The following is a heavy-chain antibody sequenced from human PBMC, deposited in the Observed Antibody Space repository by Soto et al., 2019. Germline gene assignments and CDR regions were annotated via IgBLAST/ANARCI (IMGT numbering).Heavy chain of an antibody. J-gene: IGHJ4*02. CDR3: ARVMATVTSYYLDY. V-gene: IGHV4-31*03. D-gene: IGHD4-17*01. CDR1: GGSISNGGYY. Sequence: QVQLQESGPGLVKPSQILSLTCTVSGGSISNGGYYWSWIRQHPGKGLEWIGYIYYSGSTYYNPSLKSRVTISRDTSKNQFYLKLSSVTAADTAVYYCARVMATVTSYYLDYWGQGTRVTVSS. CDR2: IYYSGST.